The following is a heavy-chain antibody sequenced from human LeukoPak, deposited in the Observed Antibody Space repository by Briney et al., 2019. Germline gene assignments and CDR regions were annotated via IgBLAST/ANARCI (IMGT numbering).Heavy chain of an antibody. J-gene: IGHJ2*01. CDR2: IYYSGST. V-gene: IGHV4-39*01. CDR3: ARHRDGTSDLFDL. CDR1: GGSISSSSYY. D-gene: IGHD2-2*01. Sequence: PSETLSLTCTVSGGSISSSSYYWGWIRQPPGKGLEWIGSIYYSGSTYYNPSLKSRVTISVDTSKNQFSLKLSSVTAADTAVYYCARHRDGTSDLFDLWGRGTLVTVSS.